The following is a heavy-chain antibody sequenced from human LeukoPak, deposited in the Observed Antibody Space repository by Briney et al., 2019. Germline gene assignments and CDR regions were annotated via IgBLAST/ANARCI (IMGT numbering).Heavy chain of an antibody. CDR3: ARHSSDIVVVVAVYFDY. J-gene: IGHJ4*02. Sequence: SETLSLTCTVSGGSISSSSYYWGWIRQPPGKGLEWIGSIYYSGSTYHNPSLKSRVTISVDTSKNQFSLKLSSVTAADTAVYYCARHSSDIVVVVAVYFDYWGQGTLVTVSS. V-gene: IGHV4-39*01. CDR1: GGSISSSSYY. CDR2: IYYSGST. D-gene: IGHD2-15*01.